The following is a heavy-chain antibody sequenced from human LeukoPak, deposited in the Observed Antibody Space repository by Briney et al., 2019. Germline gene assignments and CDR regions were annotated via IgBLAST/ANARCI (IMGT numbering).Heavy chain of an antibody. CDR1: GGSISSYY. V-gene: IGHV4-59*08. Sequence: PSETLSLTCTVSGGSISSYYWSWIRQPPGKGLEWIGYIYYSGSTNYNPSLKSRVTISVDTSKNQFSLKLSSVTAADTAVYYCARRIAAWGYYYYGMDVWGQGTTATVSS. J-gene: IGHJ6*02. CDR3: ARRIAAWGYYYYGMDV. CDR2: IYYSGST. D-gene: IGHD6-6*01.